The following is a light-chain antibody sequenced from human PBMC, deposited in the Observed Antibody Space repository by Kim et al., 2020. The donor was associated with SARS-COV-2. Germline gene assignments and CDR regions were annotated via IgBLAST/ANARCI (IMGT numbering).Light chain of an antibody. CDR3: SSYTSSSTWV. Sequence: QSITIACTGTSSDVDSYDYLSWYQQHPGKAPTFMIYDVSGRPSGVSYRCPGSKSGNTASLTISGLRAEDEADYYCSSYTSSSTWVFGGGAQLTVL. CDR1: SSDVDSYDY. V-gene: IGLV2-14*03. CDR2: DVS. J-gene: IGLJ3*02.